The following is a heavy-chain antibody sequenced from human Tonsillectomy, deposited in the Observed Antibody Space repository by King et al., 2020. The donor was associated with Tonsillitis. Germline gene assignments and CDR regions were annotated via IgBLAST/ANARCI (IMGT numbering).Heavy chain of an antibody. CDR2: IIPILGIA. Sequence: QLVQSGAEVKKPGSSVKVSCKASGGTFSSCAISWVRQAPGQGLEWMGRIIPILGIANYAQKFQGRVTITADKSTSTAYMELSSLRSEDPAVYYCARGVGYGGKAPLDYWGQGTLLTVSS. D-gene: IGHD4-23*01. J-gene: IGHJ4*02. V-gene: IGHV1-69*04. CDR3: ARGVGYGGKAPLDY. CDR1: GGTFSSCA.